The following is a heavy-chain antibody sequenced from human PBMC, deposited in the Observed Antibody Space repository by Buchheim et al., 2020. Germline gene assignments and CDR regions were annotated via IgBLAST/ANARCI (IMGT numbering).Heavy chain of an antibody. CDR2: IAQTGDSK. CDR3: ARDMYSSDYYIKTFDS. Sequence: QVRLVESGGGVVQPGGSLRLSCVASGFTFKSYAMYWVRQVPGLGLQWVAAIAQTGDSKYFAASVRGRFTISRDNSKNTVYLEMSSLKVEDTALYYCARDMYSSDYYIKTFDSWGQGT. V-gene: IGHV3-30-3*01. CDR1: GFTFKSYA. D-gene: IGHD6-19*01. J-gene: IGHJ4*02.